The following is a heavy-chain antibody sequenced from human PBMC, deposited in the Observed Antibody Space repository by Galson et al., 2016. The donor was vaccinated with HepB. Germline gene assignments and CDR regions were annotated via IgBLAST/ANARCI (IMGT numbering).Heavy chain of an antibody. CDR3: TRRGLGSSAIDP. D-gene: IGHD3-10*01. Sequence: QSGAEVKKPGESLRISCQGSGYSFTNYWIIWVRQMPGKGLEWVARIDPTDSYTNYSPSFQGHVTISADKSINTAYPQWNSLKASDTALYYCTRRGLGSSAIDPWGQGTLVTVSS. CDR2: IDPTDSYT. V-gene: IGHV5-10-1*01. CDR1: GYSFTNYW. J-gene: IGHJ5*02.